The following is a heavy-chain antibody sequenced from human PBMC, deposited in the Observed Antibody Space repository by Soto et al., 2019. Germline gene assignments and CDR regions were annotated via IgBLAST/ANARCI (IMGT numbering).Heavy chain of an antibody. V-gene: IGHV2-5*02. CDR2: IYWDDDK. Sequence: QITLKESGPTRVKPTQTLTRTCTIPGFSLSTIGVGVGWVRLPPGKALERLALIYWDDDKSYSPSLMRRLTITKDTYKNQLVLTMTKKDPVDTAIYYCGHRVGLQGNWNGGYFDFWGQGALVPVSS. CDR1: GFSLSTIGVG. CDR3: GHRVGLQGNWNGGYFDF. D-gene: IGHD1-1*01. J-gene: IGHJ4*02.